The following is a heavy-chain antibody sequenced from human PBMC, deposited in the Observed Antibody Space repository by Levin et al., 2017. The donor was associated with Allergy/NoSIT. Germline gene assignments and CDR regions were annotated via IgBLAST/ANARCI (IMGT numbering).Heavy chain of an antibody. CDR2: INHSGST. CDR1: GGSFSGYY. CDR3: AREEILTGSGRLFDP. D-gene: IGHD3-9*01. Sequence: SETLSLTCAVYGGSFSGYYWSWIRQPPGKGLEWIGEINHSGSTNYNPSLKSRVTISVDTSKNQFSLKLSSVTAADTAVYYCAREEILTGSGRLFDPWGQGTLVTVSS. V-gene: IGHV4-34*01. J-gene: IGHJ5*02.